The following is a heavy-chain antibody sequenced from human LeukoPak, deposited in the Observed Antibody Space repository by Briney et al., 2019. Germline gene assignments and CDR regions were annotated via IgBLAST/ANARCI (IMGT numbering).Heavy chain of an antibody. CDR2: MNPNSGNT. CDR3: ARGGHSGSYSVGRLDAFDI. CDR1: GYTFTSYD. Sequence: ASVKVSCKASGYTFTSYDINWVRQATGQGLEWMGWMNPNSGNTGYAQKSQGRVTMTRDTSISTAYMELSRLRSDDTAVYYCARGGHSGSYSVGRLDAFDIWGQGTMVTVSS. J-gene: IGHJ3*02. D-gene: IGHD1-26*01. V-gene: IGHV1-8*01.